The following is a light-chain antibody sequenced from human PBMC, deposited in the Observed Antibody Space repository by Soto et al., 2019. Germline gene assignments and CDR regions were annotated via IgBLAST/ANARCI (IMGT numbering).Light chain of an antibody. CDR1: QSVVTN. J-gene: IGKJ1*01. Sequence: EVVMTQFPATLSVSPGERVTLSCRASQSVVTNLAWYQHKPGQAPRLLIHGASTRATGFPDRFSGSGSGTDFTLTISRLEPEDFAVYYCQQYGNSPPTFGQGTKVDIK. CDR2: GAS. V-gene: IGKV3-15*01. CDR3: QQYGNSPPT.